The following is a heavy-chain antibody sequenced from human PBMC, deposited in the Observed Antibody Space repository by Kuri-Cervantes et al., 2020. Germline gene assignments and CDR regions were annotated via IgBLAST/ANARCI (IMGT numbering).Heavy chain of an antibody. V-gene: IGHV1-18*04. CDR2: ISAYNGNT. CDR1: GYTFTSYY. D-gene: IGHD1-26*01. Sequence: ASVKVSCKASGYTFTSYYIHWVRQAPGQGLEWMGWISAYNGNTNYAQKLQGRVTMTTDTSTSTAYMEPRSLRSDDTAVYYCARVGIVGARYYYGMDVWGQGTTVTVSS. J-gene: IGHJ6*02. CDR3: ARVGIVGARYYYGMDV.